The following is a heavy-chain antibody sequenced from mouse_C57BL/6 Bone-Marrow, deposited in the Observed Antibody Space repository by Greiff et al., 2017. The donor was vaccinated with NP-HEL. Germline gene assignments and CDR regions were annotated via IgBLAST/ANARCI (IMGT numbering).Heavy chain of an antibody. J-gene: IGHJ1*03. Sequence: EVKLVESGGDLVKPGGSLKLSCAASGFTFSSYGMSWVRQTPDKRLEWVATISSGGSYSYYPDSVKGRFTISRDNAKNTLYLQMSSLKSEDTAMYYCASPITTVVAYWHFDVWGTGTTVTVSS. CDR2: ISSGGSYS. D-gene: IGHD1-1*01. V-gene: IGHV5-6*01. CDR3: ASPITTVVAYWHFDV. CDR1: GFTFSSYG.